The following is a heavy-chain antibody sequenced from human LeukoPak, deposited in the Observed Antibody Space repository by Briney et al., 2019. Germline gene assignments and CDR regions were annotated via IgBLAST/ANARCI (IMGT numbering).Heavy chain of an antibody. CDR3: ARGRTLLEEGLGVMDV. J-gene: IGHJ6*03. CDR2: TYFRSKWYN. Sequence: SQTLSLTCAISGDSVSSVTAAWNWIRQSPSRGLEWLGRTYFRSKWYNDYTASAKSRITINPDTSKNQFSLQLHSVTPEDTAVYFCARGRTLLEEGLGVMDVWGKGTTVTVSS. V-gene: IGHV6-1*01. D-gene: IGHD1-14*01. CDR1: GDSVSSVTAA.